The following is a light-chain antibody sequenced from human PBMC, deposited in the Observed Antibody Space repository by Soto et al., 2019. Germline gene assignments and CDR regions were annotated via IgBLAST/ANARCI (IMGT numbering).Light chain of an antibody. CDR1: SSNIGNNA. CDR3: AAWDDSLKG. V-gene: IGLV1-36*01. CDR2: YDD. Sequence: QSVLTQPPSVSEAPRQRVTISCSGSSSNIGNNAVNWYQQLPGKAPKLLIYYDDLLPSGVSDRFSGSKSGTSASLAISGLQSEDEADYYCAAWDDSLKGFGGGTKLTVL. J-gene: IGLJ3*02.